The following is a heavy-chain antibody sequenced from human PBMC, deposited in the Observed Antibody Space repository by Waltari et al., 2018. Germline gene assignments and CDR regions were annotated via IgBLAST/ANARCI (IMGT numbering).Heavy chain of an antibody. Sequence: EVQLVESGGGLVKPGGSLRLSCAASGFTFSSYSMNWVRQAPGKGLEWVSSISSSSSYIYYADSVKGRFTISRDNAKNSLYLQRNSLRAEDTAVYYCARDIRGYSGYDPYDAFDIWGQGTMVTVSS. CDR3: ARDIRGYSGYDPYDAFDI. CDR2: ISSSSSYI. J-gene: IGHJ3*02. D-gene: IGHD5-12*01. V-gene: IGHV3-21*01. CDR1: GFTFSSYS.